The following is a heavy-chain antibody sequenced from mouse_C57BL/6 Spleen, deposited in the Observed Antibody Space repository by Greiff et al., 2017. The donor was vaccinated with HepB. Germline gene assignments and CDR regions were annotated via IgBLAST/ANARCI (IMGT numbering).Heavy chain of an antibody. J-gene: IGHJ2*01. D-gene: IGHD2-14*01. CDR3: ARSGYDGYYFDY. CDR2: IDPSDSET. CDR1: GYTFTSYW. Sequence: QVQLQQPGAELVRPGSSVKLSCKASGYTFTSYWMHWVKQRPIQGLEWIGNIDPSDSETHYNQKFKDKATLTVDKSSSTAYMQLSSLTSEDSAVYYCARSGYDGYYFDYWGQGTTLTVPS. V-gene: IGHV1-52*01.